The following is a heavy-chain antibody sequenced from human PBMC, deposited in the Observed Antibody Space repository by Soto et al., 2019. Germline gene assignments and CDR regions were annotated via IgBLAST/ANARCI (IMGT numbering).Heavy chain of an antibody. CDR2: TYWDDDK. D-gene: IGHD6-13*01. CDR1: GFSFTTSRVG. Sequence: QITLKESGPTLVKPTQTLTLTCTFSGFSFTTSRVGVGWIRQPPGKALEWLALTYWDDDKRYSPSLKNRLTITTDTSKNEVVLTMTNIDPVDTATYYCAHSRQLVPGTFDYWGQGTLVTVSS. J-gene: IGHJ4*02. CDR3: AHSRQLVPGTFDY. V-gene: IGHV2-5*02.